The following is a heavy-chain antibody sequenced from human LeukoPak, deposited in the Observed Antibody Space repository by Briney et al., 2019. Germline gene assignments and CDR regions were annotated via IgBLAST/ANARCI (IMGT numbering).Heavy chain of an antibody. CDR3: ARPDYGDSGAFDI. V-gene: IGHV4-59*08. CDR2: IYYSGST. CDR1: GGSISSYY. J-gene: IGHJ3*02. D-gene: IGHD4-17*01. Sequence: SETPSLTCTVSGGSISSYYWSWIRQPPGKGLEWTGYIYYSGSTNYNPSLKSRVTISVDTSKNQFSLKLSSVTAADTAVYYCARPDYGDSGAFDIWGQGTMVTVSS.